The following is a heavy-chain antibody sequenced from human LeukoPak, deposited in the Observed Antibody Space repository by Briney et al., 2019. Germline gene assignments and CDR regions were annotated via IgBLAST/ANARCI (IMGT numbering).Heavy chain of an antibody. CDR2: ISGSGGST. V-gene: IGHV3-23*01. J-gene: IGHJ4*02. CDR3: ARVRVILTTMASFSY. D-gene: IGHD3-9*01. CDR1: GFTFSSYA. Sequence: GGSLRLSCAASGFTFSSYAMSWVRQAPGKGLEWVSAISGSGGSTYYADPVKGRFTISRDNSENTLYLQLNSLRPEDTAVYYCARVRVILTTMASFSYWGLGTLVTVSS.